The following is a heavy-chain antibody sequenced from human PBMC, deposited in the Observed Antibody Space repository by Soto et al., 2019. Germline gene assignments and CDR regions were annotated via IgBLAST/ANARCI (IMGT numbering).Heavy chain of an antibody. CDR2: IYYSGST. CDR1: GGSISSYY. CDR3: ARGYYYDSSGYYYSHCYYYGMDV. V-gene: IGHV4-59*01. Sequence: KPSETLSLTCTVSGGSISSYYWSWIRQPPGKGLEWIGYIYYSGSTNYNPSLKSRVTISVDTSKNQFSLKLSSVTAADTAVYYCARGYYYDSSGYYYSHCYYYGMDVWGQGTTVTVSS. J-gene: IGHJ6*02. D-gene: IGHD3-22*01.